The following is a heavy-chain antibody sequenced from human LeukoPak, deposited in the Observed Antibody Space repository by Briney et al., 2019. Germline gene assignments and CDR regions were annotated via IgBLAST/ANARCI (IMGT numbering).Heavy chain of an antibody. CDR3: AREGDVFGPFDS. J-gene: IGHJ4*02. CDR1: GNTFSSYA. D-gene: IGHD3-16*01. CDR2: IVPILEAT. Sequence: VASVKVSCKASGNTFSSYAIRWVRQAPGQGLEWLGRIVPILEATKYSPHLEGRVTITADKSTVTAYMELNSLRSGDTAVYYCAREGDVFGPFDSWGQGTRVTVSS. V-gene: IGHV1-69*04.